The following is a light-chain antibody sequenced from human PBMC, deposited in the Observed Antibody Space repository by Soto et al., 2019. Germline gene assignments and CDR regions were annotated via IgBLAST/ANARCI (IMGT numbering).Light chain of an antibody. CDR1: SGHSSYA. CDR2: LNSDGSH. CDR3: QTWGTGIPWV. Sequence: QLVLTQSPSASASLGASVKLTCTLSSGHSSYAIAWHQQQPEKGPRYLMKLNSDGSHSKGDGIPDRFSGSSSGPERYLTISSLQSEDEADYYCQTWGTGIPWVFGGGTKLTVL. V-gene: IGLV4-69*01. J-gene: IGLJ3*02.